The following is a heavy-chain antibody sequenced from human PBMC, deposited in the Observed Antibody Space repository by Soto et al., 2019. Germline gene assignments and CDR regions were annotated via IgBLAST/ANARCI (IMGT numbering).Heavy chain of an antibody. CDR1: GFTFSSYG. Sequence: QVQLAESGGGVVQPGRSLRLSCAASGFTFSSYGMHWVRQAPGKGLEWVAVISYDGSNKYYADSVKGRFTISRDNSKNTLYLQMNSLRAEDTAVYYCAKDRYDYYYGMDVWGQGTTVTVSS. J-gene: IGHJ6*02. CDR2: ISYDGSNK. CDR3: AKDRYDYYYGMDV. V-gene: IGHV3-30*18.